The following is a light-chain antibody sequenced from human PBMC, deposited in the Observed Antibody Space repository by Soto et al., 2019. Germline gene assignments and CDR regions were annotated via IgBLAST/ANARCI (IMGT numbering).Light chain of an antibody. CDR2: GAS. J-gene: IGKJ1*01. Sequence: EIVLTQSPGTLSLSPGERATLSCRASQSVSSSYLAWYQQKPGQAPRLLIYGASSRATVIPDRFSGSGSGTDFTLTISRLEPEDFAVYYCQQDGSSPPWTFGQGTKVEIK. CDR3: QQDGSSPPWT. CDR1: QSVSSSY. V-gene: IGKV3-20*01.